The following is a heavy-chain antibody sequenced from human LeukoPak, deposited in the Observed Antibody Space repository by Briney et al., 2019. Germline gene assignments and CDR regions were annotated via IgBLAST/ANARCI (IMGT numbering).Heavy chain of an antibody. J-gene: IGHJ4*02. V-gene: IGHV3-53*01. D-gene: IGHD2-2*01. CDR2: IYSGGST. CDR1: GFTVSSNY. CDR3: ARATPTRYFDY. Sequence: GGSLRLSCAASGFTVSSNYMSWVRQAPGKGLEWVSVIYSGGSTYYADSVKGRFTISRDNSKNTLYLQMNSLRAEDTAVYYCARATPTRYFDYWGQGTLVTVPS.